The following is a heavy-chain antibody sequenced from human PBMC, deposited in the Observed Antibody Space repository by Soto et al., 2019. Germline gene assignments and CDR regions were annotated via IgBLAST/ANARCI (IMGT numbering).Heavy chain of an antibody. V-gene: IGHV1-69*02. D-gene: IGHD5-12*01. CDR3: ASGGYEGPY. Sequence: QVQLVQSGAEVKKPGSSVKVSCKASGGTFISYTISWVRQAPGQGLEWLGRIIPILGIANYAQKFQGRVTITADKSTSTAYMELSSLRSEDTDVYYCASGGYEGPYWGQGTLVTVSS. CDR2: IIPILGIA. CDR1: GGTFISYT. J-gene: IGHJ4*02.